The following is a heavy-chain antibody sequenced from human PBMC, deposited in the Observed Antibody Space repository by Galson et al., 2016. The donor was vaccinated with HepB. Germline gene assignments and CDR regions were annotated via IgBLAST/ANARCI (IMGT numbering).Heavy chain of an antibody. V-gene: IGHV3-23*01. Sequence: SLRLSCAASGFSISIYSMNWVRQAPGKGLEWVSAIRGSGTGTSYTDSVKGRFTISRDNSKNTLYLQMNSMRAEDTAAYYCAKDRYDSSGARYDYWGQGTLVTVSS. CDR3: AKDRYDSSGARYDY. D-gene: IGHD3-22*01. J-gene: IGHJ4*02. CDR1: GFSISIYS. CDR2: IRGSGTGT.